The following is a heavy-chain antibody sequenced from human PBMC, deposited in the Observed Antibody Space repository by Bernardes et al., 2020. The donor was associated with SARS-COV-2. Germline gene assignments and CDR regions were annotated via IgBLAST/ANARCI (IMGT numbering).Heavy chain of an antibody. CDR3: ARAGSYGYYYYYGMDV. CDR2: INPNSGGT. D-gene: IGHD1-26*01. CDR1: GYTFTGYY. Sequence: ASVKVSCKASGYTFTGYYMHWVRQAPGQGLEWMGWINPNSGGTNYAQKFQGWVTMTRDTSISTAYMELSRLRSDDTAVYYCARAGSYGYYYYYGMDVWGQGTMVTVSS. V-gene: IGHV1-2*04. J-gene: IGHJ6*02.